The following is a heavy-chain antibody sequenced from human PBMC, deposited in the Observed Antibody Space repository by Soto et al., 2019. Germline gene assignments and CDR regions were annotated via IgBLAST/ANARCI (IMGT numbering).Heavy chain of an antibody. D-gene: IGHD6-19*01. J-gene: IGHJ3*02. V-gene: IGHV1-58*02. CDR1: GFTFTSSA. Sequence: SVKVSCKASGFTFTSSAMQWVRQARGQRLEWIGWIVVGSGNTNYAQKFQERVTITRDMSTGTAYMELSSLRSEDTAVYYCAADPRYSSGWFDAFDIWGQGTMVTVSS. CDR2: IVVGSGNT. CDR3: AADPRYSSGWFDAFDI.